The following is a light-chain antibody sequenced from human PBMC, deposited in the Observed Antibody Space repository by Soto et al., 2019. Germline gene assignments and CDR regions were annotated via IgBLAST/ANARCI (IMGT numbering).Light chain of an antibody. Sequence: QSVLTQPPSVSGAPGKRATISCTGSSSNIGAGYDVHWYQQLPGTAPKLLIYGNSNRPSGVPDRFSGSKSGTSASLAITGLQAEDEADYYCQSYDSSLSGYVFGTGTKLTVL. CDR2: GNS. J-gene: IGLJ1*01. CDR1: SSNIGAGYD. V-gene: IGLV1-40*01. CDR3: QSYDSSLSGYV.